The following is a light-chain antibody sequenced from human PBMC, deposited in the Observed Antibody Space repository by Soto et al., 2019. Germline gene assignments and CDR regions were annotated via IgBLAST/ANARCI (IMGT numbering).Light chain of an antibody. Sequence: EIVLTQSPATLSLSPGERATLSCRASQSVSSYVAWYQQKPGQAPRLLIYDASNRATGIPARFSGSGSGTDFTLTISSLEPEDFAVYYCQQRYSWPTFGQGTKVDNK. V-gene: IGKV3-11*01. J-gene: IGKJ1*01. CDR3: QQRYSWPT. CDR2: DAS. CDR1: QSVSSY.